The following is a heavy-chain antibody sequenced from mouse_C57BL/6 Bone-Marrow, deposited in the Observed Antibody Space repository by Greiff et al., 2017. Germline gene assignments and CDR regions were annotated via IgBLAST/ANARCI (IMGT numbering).Heavy chain of an antibody. J-gene: IGHJ2*01. CDR2: INPGSGGT. CDR3: ARRGSSYEFDD. V-gene: IGHV1-54*01. CDR1: GYAFTNYL. Sequence: QVQLQQSGAELVRPGTSVKVSCKASGYAFTNYLIEWVKQRPGQGLEWIGVINPGSGGTNYNEKFKGKATLTADKSSSTAYMQLSSLTSEDSAVYFCARRGSSYEFDDWGQGTTLTVSS. D-gene: IGHD1-1*01.